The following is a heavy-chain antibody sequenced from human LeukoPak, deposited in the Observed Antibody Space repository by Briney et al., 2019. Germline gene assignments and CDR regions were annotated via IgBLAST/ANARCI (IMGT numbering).Heavy chain of an antibody. Sequence: GVSVTVSYKASGYTFTDYYMHWVRQAPGRELEWMEWINPNSGGTNYAQKFQGRVNMTRDTSISTAYIELSRLRSDDTAVYYCARVAVVVVPAAALAYGGQGTLVTVSS. CDR1: GYTFTDYY. J-gene: IGHJ4*02. CDR2: INPNSGGT. V-gene: IGHV1-2*02. CDR3: ARVAVVVVPAAALAY. D-gene: IGHD2-2*01.